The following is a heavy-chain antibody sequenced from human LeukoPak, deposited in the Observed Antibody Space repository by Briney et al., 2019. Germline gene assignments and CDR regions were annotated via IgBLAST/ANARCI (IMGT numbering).Heavy chain of an antibody. CDR3: ARVSRSEWELLRDFRWFDP. D-gene: IGHD1-26*01. CDR2: ISYSGST. CDR1: GGSFSGYY. Sequence: SETLSLTCAVYGGSFSGYYWSWIRQPPGKGLEWIGYISYSGSTSYNPSLKSRVTISVDTSKNQFSLKLSSVTAADTAVYYCARVSRSEWELLRDFRWFDPWGQGTLVTVSS. J-gene: IGHJ5*02. V-gene: IGHV4-59*01.